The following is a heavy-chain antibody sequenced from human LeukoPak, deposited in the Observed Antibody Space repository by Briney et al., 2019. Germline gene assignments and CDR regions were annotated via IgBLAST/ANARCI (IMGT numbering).Heavy chain of an antibody. CDR1: GFTFSSYW. V-gene: IGHV3-7*04. D-gene: IGHD7-27*01. CDR2: IKQDGSET. J-gene: IGHJ6*02. Sequence: GGSLRLSCAASGFTFSSYWMTWVSHAPEKGLEWVANIKQDGSETYYADSVKGRFTISRDNAKNSLCLHMNSLRVEDSAVYYCARSGVPHGTDVWGQGTTVTVSS. CDR3: ARSGVPHGTDV.